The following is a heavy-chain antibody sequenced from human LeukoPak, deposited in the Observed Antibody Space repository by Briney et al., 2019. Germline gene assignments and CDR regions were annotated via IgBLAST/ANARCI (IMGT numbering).Heavy chain of an antibody. Sequence: GGSLRLSCAASGFTFSSYGMHWVRQAPGKGLEWVALIWYDGSDKYYADSVKGRFTISRDNSKNTLYLQMNSLRAEDTAVYYCARVGRSGWTVDYWGQGTLVTVPS. CDR1: GFTFSSYG. CDR2: IWYDGSDK. D-gene: IGHD6-19*01. V-gene: IGHV3-33*01. J-gene: IGHJ4*02. CDR3: ARVGRSGWTVDY.